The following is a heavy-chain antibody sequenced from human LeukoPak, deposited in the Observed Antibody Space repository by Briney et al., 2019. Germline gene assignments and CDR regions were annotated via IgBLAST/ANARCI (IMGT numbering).Heavy chain of an antibody. CDR3: ARRVATKPKYFFDS. CDR2: VYYSGVT. J-gene: IGHJ4*02. D-gene: IGHD5-24*01. Sequence: SETLSLTCTVSGDSTVSGGSMTTYYWTWLRQPPGKALEWFGFVYYSGVTKYSPSLASRVTISLDASKNQFSLKLSSVTAADTAMYYCARRVATKPKYFFDSWGQGTLVTVSS. CDR1: VSGDSTVSGGSMTTYY. V-gene: IGHV4-59*08.